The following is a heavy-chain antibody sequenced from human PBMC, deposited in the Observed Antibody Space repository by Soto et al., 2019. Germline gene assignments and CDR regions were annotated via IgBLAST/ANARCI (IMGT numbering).Heavy chain of an antibody. D-gene: IGHD3-22*01. V-gene: IGHV4-59*08. Sequence: SETLSLTCTVSGGSISSYYWSWIRQPPGKGLGWIGYIYYSGSTNYNPSLKSRVTISVDSSKNQFSLKLDSVTAADTAVYYCARLGGYYQAFDSWGQGTLVTVSS. CDR1: GGSISSYY. CDR3: ARLGGYYQAFDS. J-gene: IGHJ4*02. CDR2: IYYSGST.